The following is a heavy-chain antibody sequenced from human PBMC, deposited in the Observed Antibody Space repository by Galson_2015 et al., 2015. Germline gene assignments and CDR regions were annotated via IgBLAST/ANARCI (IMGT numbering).Heavy chain of an antibody. V-gene: IGHV3-30-3*01. D-gene: IGHD3-3*01. CDR2: ISYDGSNK. CDR3: ARGRFLEWLFGQVSDY. Sequence: SLRLSCAASGFTFSSYAMHWVRQAPGKGLEWVAVISYDGSNKYYADSVKGRFTISRDNSKNTLYLQMNSLRAEDTAVYYCARGRFLEWLFGQVSDYWGQGTLVTVSS. J-gene: IGHJ4*02. CDR1: GFTFSSYA.